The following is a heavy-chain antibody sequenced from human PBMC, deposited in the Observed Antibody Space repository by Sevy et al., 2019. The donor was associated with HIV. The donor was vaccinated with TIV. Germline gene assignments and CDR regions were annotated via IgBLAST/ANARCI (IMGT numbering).Heavy chain of an antibody. D-gene: IGHD4-17*01. CDR3: ARVDHYGSRGFDI. CDR2: INPNNGGI. Sequence: ASVKVSCKASGITFIDYFIHWVRQAPGQGLEWMGWINPNNGGINYEQKFQGRVTMTSDMSSSTAYMELTSLASDDTAMYYCARVDHYGSRGFDIWGRGTMVTVSS. J-gene: IGHJ3*02. CDR1: GITFIDYF. V-gene: IGHV1-2*02.